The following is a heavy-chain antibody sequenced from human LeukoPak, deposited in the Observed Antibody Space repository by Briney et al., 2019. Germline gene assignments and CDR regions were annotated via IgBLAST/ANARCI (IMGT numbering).Heavy chain of an antibody. CDR2: IRYDGSNK. D-gene: IGHD6-19*01. CDR3: AKDSGISGRSDAFDI. Sequence: GGSLRLSCAASKFTFSTYGMHWVRQAPGKGLEWVAFIRYDGSNKYYADSVKGRSTISRDSSKNTLYLQMNRLRAEDTAVYFCAKDSGISGRSDAFDIWGQGTMVTVSS. V-gene: IGHV3-30*02. CDR1: KFTFSTYG. J-gene: IGHJ3*02.